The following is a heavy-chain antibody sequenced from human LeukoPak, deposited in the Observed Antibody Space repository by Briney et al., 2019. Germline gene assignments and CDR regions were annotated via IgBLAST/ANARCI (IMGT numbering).Heavy chain of an antibody. J-gene: IGHJ4*02. CDR1: GGSISSDY. V-gene: IGHV4-59*07. D-gene: IGHD5-18*01. Sequence: PSDTLSLTCTVSGGSISSDYWSWIRQPPGKGLEWLGYIHYSGSTNYNPSLKSRVTISVDTSKNQFSLTLSSVTAADTAVYYCASARVYIYGYPFDYGGQGTLVTVSS. CDR2: IHYSGST. CDR3: ASARVYIYGYPFDY.